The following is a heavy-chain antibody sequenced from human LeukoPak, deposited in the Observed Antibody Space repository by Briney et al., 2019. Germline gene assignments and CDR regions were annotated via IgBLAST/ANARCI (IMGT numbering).Heavy chain of an antibody. CDR1: GFTFSSYS. Sequence: GGSLRLSCAASGFTFSSYSMNWVRQAPGKGLEWVAVISYDGSNKYYADSVKGRFTISRDNSKNTLYLQMNSLRAEDTAVYYCAKDQARSGWVDYWGQGTLVTVSS. CDR3: AKDQARSGWVDY. CDR2: ISYDGSNK. D-gene: IGHD6-19*01. V-gene: IGHV3-30*18. J-gene: IGHJ4*02.